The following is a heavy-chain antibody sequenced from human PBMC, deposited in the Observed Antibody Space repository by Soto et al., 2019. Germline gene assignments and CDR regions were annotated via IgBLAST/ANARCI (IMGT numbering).Heavy chain of an antibody. CDR1: GFTFSSES. D-gene: IGHD3-22*01. J-gene: IGHJ4*02. CDR3: AKVGVALVVITTGSFDY. CDR2: ISGSGGST. Sequence: GGSLRLSCAASGFTFSSESMSWVRQAPGKGLEWVSAISGSGGSTYYADSVKGRFTISRDNSKNTLYLQMNSLRAEDTAVYYCAKVGVALVVITTGSFDYWGQGTLVTVSS. V-gene: IGHV3-23*01.